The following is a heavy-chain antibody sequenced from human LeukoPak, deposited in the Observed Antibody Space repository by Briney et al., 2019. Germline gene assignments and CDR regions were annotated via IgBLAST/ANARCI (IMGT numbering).Heavy chain of an antibody. CDR2: ISGSGGST. CDR3: AKEWAPHGSGSSNWFDP. Sequence: QTGGSLRLSCAASGFTFSSYAMSWVRQAPGKGLEWVSAISGSGGSTYYADSVKGRFTISRDNSKNTLYLQMNSLRAEDTAVYYCAKEWAPHGSGSSNWFDPWGQGTLVTVSS. J-gene: IGHJ5*02. CDR1: GFTFSSYA. V-gene: IGHV3-23*01. D-gene: IGHD3-10*01.